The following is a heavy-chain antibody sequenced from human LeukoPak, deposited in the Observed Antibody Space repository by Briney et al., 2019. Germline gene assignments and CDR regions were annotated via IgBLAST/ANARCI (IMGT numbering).Heavy chain of an antibody. J-gene: IGHJ4*02. CDR1: GGSFSGYY. CDR3: ARKNYDFWSGYYYY. Sequence: SETLCLTCAVYGGSFSGYYWSWIRQPPGKGLEWIGEINHSGSTNYNPSLKSRVTISVDTSKNQFSLKLSSVTAADTAVYYCARKNYDFWSGYYYYWGQGTLVTVSS. D-gene: IGHD3-3*01. V-gene: IGHV4-34*01. CDR2: INHSGST.